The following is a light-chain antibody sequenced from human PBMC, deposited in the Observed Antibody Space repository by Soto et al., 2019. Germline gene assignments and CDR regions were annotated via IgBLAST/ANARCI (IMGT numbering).Light chain of an antibody. J-gene: IGKJ4*01. Sequence: IEVTQYTYSLSASVGDRVTITCRASQDLDRWLAWYQQKPGEAPKVLIYAASNLRSGVPSRFSGSGSGADFSLTISSLQAEDVATYYCKQSRIFPLT. V-gene: IGKV1-12*01. CDR2: AAS. CDR3: KQSRIFPLT. CDR1: QDLDRW.